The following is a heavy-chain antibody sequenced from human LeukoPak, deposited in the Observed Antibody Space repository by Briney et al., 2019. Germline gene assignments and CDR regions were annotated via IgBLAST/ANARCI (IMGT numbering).Heavy chain of an antibody. J-gene: IGHJ4*02. CDR1: GGSFSGYY. D-gene: IGHD5-24*01. V-gene: IGHV4-34*01. CDR3: ARGQGRREMATY. CDR2: INHSGST. Sequence: NSSETLSLTCAVYGGSFSGYYWSWIRQPPGKGLEWIGEINHSGSTNYNPSLKSRVTISVDTSKNQFSLKLSSVTAADTAVYYCARGQGRREMATYWGQGTLVTVSS.